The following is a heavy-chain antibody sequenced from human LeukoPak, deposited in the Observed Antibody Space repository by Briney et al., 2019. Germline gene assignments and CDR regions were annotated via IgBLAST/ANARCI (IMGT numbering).Heavy chain of an antibody. CDR2: TYPGDSGP. Sequence: GESLKISCKGSGYSFTSYWIGWVRQMPGKGLEWMGITYPGDSGPTYSPSFQGQVTISVDKSISTAYLQWSSLQASDTAMYYCGMSGDRVPLQDDVFDVWGQGTMVTVST. D-gene: IGHD1-26*01. CDR3: GMSGDRVPLQDDVFDV. J-gene: IGHJ3*01. V-gene: IGHV5-51*01. CDR1: GYSFTSYW.